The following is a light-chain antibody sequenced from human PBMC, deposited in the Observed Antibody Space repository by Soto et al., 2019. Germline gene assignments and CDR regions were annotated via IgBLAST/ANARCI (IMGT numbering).Light chain of an antibody. CDR3: AAWDDSLNGRV. Sequence: QPVLTQPPSASGTPGQRVTISCSGSNSNIGSNTVNWYQQLPGTAPKLLIYASHQRPSGVPDRFSGSKSGTSASLAISGLQSEDEADYYCAAWDDSLNGRVFGTGTKLTVL. J-gene: IGLJ1*01. CDR1: NSNIGSNT. V-gene: IGLV1-44*01. CDR2: ASH.